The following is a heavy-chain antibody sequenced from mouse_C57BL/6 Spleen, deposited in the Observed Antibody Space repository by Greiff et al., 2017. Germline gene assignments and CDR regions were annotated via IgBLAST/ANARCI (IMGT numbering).Heavy chain of an antibody. CDR3: ARSGNYDFDY. D-gene: IGHD2-1*01. CDR1: GYTFTSYW. V-gene: IGHV1-52*01. J-gene: IGHJ2*01. Sequence: QVQLQQPGAELVRPGSSVKLSCKASGYTFTSYWMHWVKQRPIQGLEWIGNIDPSDSETHYNQKFKDKATLTVDKSSNTAYMQLSSLTDEDAAVYYCARSGNYDFDYWGQGTTLTVSS. CDR2: IDPSDSET.